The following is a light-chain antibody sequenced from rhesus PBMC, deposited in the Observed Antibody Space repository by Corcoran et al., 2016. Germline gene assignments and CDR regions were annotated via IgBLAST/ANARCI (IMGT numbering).Light chain of an antibody. Sequence: DIVMTQSPDSLAVSLGERVIINCKSSQSLLYTSNNKNYLAWYQQHTGQVLKLLIYWTVTRESGFPNRFSGSVSGTELTLTISGLHAEDMAVYYCQQYYSPPYTFGQGAKVEI. V-gene: IGKV4-1*01. CDR1: QSLLYTSNNKNY. CDR3: QQYYSPPYT. J-gene: IGKJ2*01. CDR2: WTV.